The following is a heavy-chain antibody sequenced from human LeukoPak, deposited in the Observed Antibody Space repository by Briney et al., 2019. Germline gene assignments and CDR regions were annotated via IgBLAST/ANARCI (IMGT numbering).Heavy chain of an antibody. V-gene: IGHV3-30*02. CDR2: IRYDGSNK. CDR3: AKDRAPYYDSSGYFRELDY. Sequence: GGSLRLSCAASGFTFSSYGMHWVRQAPGKGLEWVAFIRYDGSNKYYADSVKGRFTIPRDNSKNTLYLQMNSLRAEDTAVYYCAKDRAPYYDSSGYFRELDYWGQGTLVTVSS. J-gene: IGHJ4*02. CDR1: GFTFSSYG. D-gene: IGHD3-22*01.